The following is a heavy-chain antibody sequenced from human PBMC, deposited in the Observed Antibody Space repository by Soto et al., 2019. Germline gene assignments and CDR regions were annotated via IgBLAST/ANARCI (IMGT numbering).Heavy chain of an antibody. CDR1: GGGNLRDYR. D-gene: IGHD1-1*01. CDR3: ARGGEVYNFGAVY. J-gene: IGHJ4*02. CDR2: ISPKLGSA. V-gene: IGHV1-69*01. Sequence: QVQLVQSGAEVKKPGSSVQVSCKASGGGNLRDYRTTWVRQAPGQGLEWMGGISPKLGSANYAQNFQGRVTITADESTTTVYMELRSLRAEDTAVYYCARGGEVYNFGAVYWGQGTPVTVSS.